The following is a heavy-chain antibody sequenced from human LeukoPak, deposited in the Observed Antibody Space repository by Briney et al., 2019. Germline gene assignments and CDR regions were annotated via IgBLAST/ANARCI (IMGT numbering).Heavy chain of an antibody. CDR3: AKSGSPLPLYYFDY. Sequence: GGSLRLSCAASGFTFSSYAMSWVRQAPGKGLEWVSAISGSGGSTYYADSVKGRFTISRDNSKHTLYLQMNSLRAEDTAVYYCAKSGSPLPLYYFDYWGQGTLVTVSS. CDR1: GFTFSSYA. D-gene: IGHD5-12*01. V-gene: IGHV3-23*01. CDR2: ISGSGGST. J-gene: IGHJ4*02.